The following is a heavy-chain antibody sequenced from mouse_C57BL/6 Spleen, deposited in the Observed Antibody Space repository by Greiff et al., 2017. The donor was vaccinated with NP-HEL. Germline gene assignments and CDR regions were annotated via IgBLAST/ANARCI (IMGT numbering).Heavy chain of an antibody. CDR1: GFSSTSYG. CDR3: AKNKDYGNYGLCYFDD. CDR2: IWSGGST. V-gene: IGHV2-4*01. Sequence: QVQLQQSGPGLVQPSQSLSITCTVSGFSSTSYGVHWVRQPPGKGLEWLAVIWSGGSTDYNAAFISSLSISKDNSKSQVFFKMNSLQADDTAIYDSAKNKDYGNYGLCYFDDWGQGTTLTVSS. D-gene: IGHD2-1*01. J-gene: IGHJ2*01.